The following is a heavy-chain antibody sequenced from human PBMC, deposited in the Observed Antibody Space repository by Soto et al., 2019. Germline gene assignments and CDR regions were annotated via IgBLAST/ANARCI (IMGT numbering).Heavy chain of an antibody. D-gene: IGHD7-27*01. Sequence: GGSLRLSCAASGFSFSISPMHWVRQAPGKGPEWVALISYDGTNKFYADSVKGRFTISRDNSKSTLYLQVDSLRPEDAAVYYCARDPKTSGGQHWAFNYFDSWGQGTLVTVSA. CDR1: GFSFSISP. J-gene: IGHJ4*02. V-gene: IGHV3-30-3*01. CDR3: ARDPKTSGGQHWAFNYFDS. CDR2: ISYDGTNK.